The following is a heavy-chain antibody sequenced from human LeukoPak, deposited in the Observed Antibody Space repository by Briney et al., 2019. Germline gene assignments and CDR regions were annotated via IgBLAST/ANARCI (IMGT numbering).Heavy chain of an antibody. J-gene: IGHJ4*02. CDR1: VFTFSNYA. CDR2: ITGSGGNT. V-gene: IGHV3-23*01. D-gene: IGHD3-9*01. Sequence: GGSLRLSCAASVFTFSNYAMSWVRQAPGKGLEWVSAITGSGGNTYYADSVKGRFTISRDNSKNTLYLQMNSLRAEDTAVYYCAKWGDYDVLTGYYVSDYWGQGTLVTVSS. CDR3: AKWGDYDVLTGYYVSDY.